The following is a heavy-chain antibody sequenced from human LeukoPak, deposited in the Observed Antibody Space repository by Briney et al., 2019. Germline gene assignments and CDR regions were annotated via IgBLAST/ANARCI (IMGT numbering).Heavy chain of an antibody. Sequence: PGGSLRLSCAASGFTFNSYGMHWVRQAPGKGLEWVAVIWYVESDTSYADSVKGRFTISRDNFKNTLYLQMNSLRAEDTAVYFCARDTRGRDLDYWGQGTLVTVSS. CDR2: IWYVESDT. V-gene: IGHV3-33*01. D-gene: IGHD3-16*01. CDR3: ARDTRGRDLDY. CDR1: GFTFNSYG. J-gene: IGHJ4*02.